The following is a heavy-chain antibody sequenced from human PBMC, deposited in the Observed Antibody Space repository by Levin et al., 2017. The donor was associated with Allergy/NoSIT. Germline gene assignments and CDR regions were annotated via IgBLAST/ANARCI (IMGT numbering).Heavy chain of an antibody. J-gene: IGHJ4*02. CDR3: ARDKY. V-gene: IGHV3-66*01. Sequence: GESLKISCAVSGFTVSSGYMNWVRKAPGKGLEWVSVIYSGGSTYYADSVKGRFTISRDNSKNTLYLQMNSLRAEDTAVYYCARDKYWGQGTLVTVSS. CDR2: IYSGGST. CDR1: GFTVSSGY.